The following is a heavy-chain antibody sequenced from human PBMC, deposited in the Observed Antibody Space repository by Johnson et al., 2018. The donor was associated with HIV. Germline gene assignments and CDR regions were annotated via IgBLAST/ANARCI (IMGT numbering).Heavy chain of an antibody. J-gene: IGHJ3*02. CDR2: ISYAGSNK. Sequence: QVQLVESGGGVVQPGRSLRLSCAASGFTFSSYAMHWVRQAPGKGLEWVAVISYAGSNKYYADSVKGRFTISRDNSKNTLYLEMNGLRAEDTAVYYCARDLTGSYAVDIWGHGTMVTVSS. V-gene: IGHV3-30-3*01. CDR3: ARDLTGSYAVDI. D-gene: IGHD1-26*01. CDR1: GFTFSSYA.